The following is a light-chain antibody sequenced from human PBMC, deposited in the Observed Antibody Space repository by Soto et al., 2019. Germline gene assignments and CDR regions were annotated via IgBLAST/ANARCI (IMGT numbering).Light chain of an antibody. V-gene: IGLV1-40*01. CDR2: GNS. CDR1: SSNIGAGYD. J-gene: IGLJ1*01. CDR3: QAYDSSLSGRYV. Sequence: QSVLTQPPSVSGAPGQRVTISCTGSSSNIGAGYDVHWYQQLPGTAPKLLIYGNSNRPSGVPDRFSGSKSGTSASLAITGLQAEDEADYSCQAYDSSLSGRYVFVTGTKLTVL.